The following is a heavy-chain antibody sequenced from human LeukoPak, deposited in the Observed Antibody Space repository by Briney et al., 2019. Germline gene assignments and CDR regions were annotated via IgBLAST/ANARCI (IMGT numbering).Heavy chain of an antibody. Sequence: QPGGCLRLSCAASGFTFSNYWMHWFRQTPGKGLEWVAVIAYDGSRAFYADSVKGRFTISRDNSKNTMSVQMDDLRAEDTAVYYCTRYNNDHFDYWGQGTLVTASS. V-gene: IGHV3-33*08. CDR2: IAYDGSRA. J-gene: IGHJ4*02. CDR1: GFTFSNYW. CDR3: TRYNNDHFDY. D-gene: IGHD1-14*01.